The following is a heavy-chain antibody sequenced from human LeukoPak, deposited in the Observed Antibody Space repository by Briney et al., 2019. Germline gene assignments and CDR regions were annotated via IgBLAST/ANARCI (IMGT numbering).Heavy chain of an antibody. Sequence: PGGSLRLSCEASGFTVSGTYMTWVRQAPGKGLEWVSVIYSGGGTYYAGSVKGRFIISRDNSKNTLYLHMNSLRAEDTAVYYCARALNWKEYYFDFWGQGALVTVSS. CDR1: GFTVSGTY. J-gene: IGHJ4*02. CDR3: ARALNWKEYYFDF. CDR2: IYSGGGT. D-gene: IGHD1-20*01. V-gene: IGHV3-66*01.